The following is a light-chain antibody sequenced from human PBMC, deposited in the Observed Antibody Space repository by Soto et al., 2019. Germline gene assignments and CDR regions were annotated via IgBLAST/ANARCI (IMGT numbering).Light chain of an antibody. Sequence: QSALTQPASVSGSPGQSITISCTGTNSDVGRYNYVSWYQQHPGKAPKLMIYEVSNRPSGVSNRFSGSKSGNTASLTISGLQAEDEADYYCSSYSSSITVLFGGGTKLTVL. CDR3: SSYSSSITVL. CDR1: NSDVGRYNY. CDR2: EVS. J-gene: IGLJ2*01. V-gene: IGLV2-14*01.